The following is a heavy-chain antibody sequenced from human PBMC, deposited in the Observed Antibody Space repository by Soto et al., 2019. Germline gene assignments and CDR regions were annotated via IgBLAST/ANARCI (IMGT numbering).Heavy chain of an antibody. V-gene: IGHV4-34*01. CDR2: INHSGST. J-gene: IGHJ4*02. CDR3: ARLEGLATISYYFDY. D-gene: IGHD3-9*01. CDR1: GGSFSGYY. Sequence: SSETLSLTCAVYGGSFSGYYWSWIRQPPGKGLEWIGEINHSGSTYYNPSLKTRVTISLDKSKSQFSLKLNSVTAADSAVYFCARLEGLATISYYFDYWGQGTLVTVSS.